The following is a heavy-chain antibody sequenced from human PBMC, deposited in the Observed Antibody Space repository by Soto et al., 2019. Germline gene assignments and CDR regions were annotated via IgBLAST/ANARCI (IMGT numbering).Heavy chain of an antibody. CDR1: GYGNY. V-gene: IGHV1-2*02. CDR2: INPITGRT. Sequence: ASVQVSCKASGYGNYIHWVRQAPGQGLEWMAFINPITGRTNYAQSFQGRVTMTWDTSIRTAYMELSRLTSDDTAIYYCARGYCPNTVFSQYPDYWG. J-gene: IGHJ4*01. D-gene: IGHD2-8*01. CDR3: ARGYCPNTVFSQYPDY.